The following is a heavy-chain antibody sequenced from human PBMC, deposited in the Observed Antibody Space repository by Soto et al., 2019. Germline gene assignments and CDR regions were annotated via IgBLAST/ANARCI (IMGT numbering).Heavy chain of an antibody. CDR3: ARLDGGGDWNSENWFDP. V-gene: IGHV4-59*08. Sequence: SETLSLTCTVSGGSISSYYWSWIRQPPGKGLEWIGYIYYSGSTNYNPSLKSRVTISVDTSKNQFPLKLSSVTAADTAVYYCARLDGGGDWNSENWFDPWGQGTLVTVST. J-gene: IGHJ5*02. CDR1: GGSISSYY. D-gene: IGHD1-7*01. CDR2: IYYSGST.